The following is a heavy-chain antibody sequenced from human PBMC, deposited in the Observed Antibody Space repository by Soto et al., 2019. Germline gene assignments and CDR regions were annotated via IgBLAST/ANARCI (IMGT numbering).Heavy chain of an antibody. J-gene: IGHJ4*02. CDR3: ARAPKVSGSSQTRPDF. CDR1: SGSFGGYY. V-gene: IGHV4-34*01. Sequence: PSETLSLTCSIYSGSFGGYYWSWTRQPPGKGLEWIGEISQSGNTNYSPSLKSRVSISIDTSKEQFSLNLASVSAADTAVYYCARAPKVSGSSQTRPDFWGQGTLVTVSS. CDR2: ISQSGNT. D-gene: IGHD6-6*01.